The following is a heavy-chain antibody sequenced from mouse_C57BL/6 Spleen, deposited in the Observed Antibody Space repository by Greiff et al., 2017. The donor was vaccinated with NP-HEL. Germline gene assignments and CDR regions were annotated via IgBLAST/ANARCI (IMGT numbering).Heavy chain of an antibody. CDR2: ILPGSGST. Sequence: VQLQQSGAELMKPGASVKLSCKATGYTFTGYWIEWVKQRPGHGLEWIGEILPGSGSTNYNEKVKGKATFTADTSSNTAYMQLSSLTTEDSAIYYCARRRIYYGNPYYAMDYWGQGTSVTVSS. J-gene: IGHJ4*01. D-gene: IGHD2-1*01. V-gene: IGHV1-9*01. CDR3: ARRRIYYGNPYYAMDY. CDR1: GYTFTGYW.